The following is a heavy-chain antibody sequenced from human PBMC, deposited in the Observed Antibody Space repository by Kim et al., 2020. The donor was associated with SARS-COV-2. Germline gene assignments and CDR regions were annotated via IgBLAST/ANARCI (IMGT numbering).Heavy chain of an antibody. J-gene: IGHJ4*02. CDR3: ARKIPAAGYFDY. CDR1: GYTFTSYG. Sequence: ASVKVSCKASGYTFTSYGISWVRQAPGQGLEWMGWISAYNGNTNYAQKLQVRVTMTTDTSTSTAYMELRSLRSDDTAVYYCARKIPAAGYFDYWGQGTLVTVSS. V-gene: IGHV1-18*01. CDR2: ISAYNGNT. D-gene: IGHD6-13*01.